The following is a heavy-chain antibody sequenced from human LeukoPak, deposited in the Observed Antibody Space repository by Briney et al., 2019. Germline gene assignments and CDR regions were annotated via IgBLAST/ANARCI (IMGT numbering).Heavy chain of an antibody. D-gene: IGHD2-2*01. CDR1: GTSVSSGSYY. CDR3: ARDAIPSSYWYFDL. CDR2: IYYNGNT. V-gene: IGHV4-61*01. Sequence: PSETLSLTCTVSGTSVSSGSYYWRWIRQPPGKGLEWIGYIYYNGNTNYNPSLKSRVTVSVDTSKNQFSLKLNSVTAADTAVYYCARDAIPSSYWYFDLWGRGTLVTVSS. J-gene: IGHJ2*01.